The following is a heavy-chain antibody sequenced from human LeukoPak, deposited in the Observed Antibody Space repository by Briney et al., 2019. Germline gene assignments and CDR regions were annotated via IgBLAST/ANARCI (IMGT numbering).Heavy chain of an antibody. Sequence: PGGSLRLSCAASGFTGNNNYMTWVRQAPGKGLDWVSVIDSDGNTYYADSVMGRFSISRDNSKNMVFLQMNSLRAEDTAVYYCAKDLVLYYYDSSGYPVGAFDIWGQGTMVTVSS. CDR2: IDSDGNT. CDR3: AKDLVLYYYDSSGYPVGAFDI. V-gene: IGHV3-53*01. D-gene: IGHD3-22*01. J-gene: IGHJ3*02. CDR1: GFTGNNNY.